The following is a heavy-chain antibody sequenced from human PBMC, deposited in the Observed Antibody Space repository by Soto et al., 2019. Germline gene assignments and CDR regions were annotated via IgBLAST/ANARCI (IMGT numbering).Heavy chain of an antibody. Sequence: GGSLRLSCAASGFTFSSYAMHWVRQAPGKGLEYVSAISSNGGSTYYANSVKGRFTISRDNSKNTLYLQMGSLRAEDMAVYYCARNVWFGESYYFDYWGQGTLVTVSS. CDR3: ARNVWFGESYYFDY. V-gene: IGHV3-64*01. J-gene: IGHJ4*02. CDR1: GFTFSSYA. D-gene: IGHD3-10*01. CDR2: ISSNGGST.